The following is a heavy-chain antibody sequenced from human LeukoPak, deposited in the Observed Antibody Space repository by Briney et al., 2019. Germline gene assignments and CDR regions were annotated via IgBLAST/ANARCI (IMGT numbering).Heavy chain of an antibody. CDR2: IIPIFGTA. CDR1: GGTFSSYA. CDR3: ARDWNYYYYYMDV. D-gene: IGHD1-1*01. V-gene: IGHV1-69*05. J-gene: IGHJ6*03. Sequence: SVKVSCKASGGTFSSYAISWVRQAPGQGLGWMGRIIPIFGTANYAQKFQGRVTITTDESTSTAYMELSSLRSEDTAVYYCARDWNYYYYYMDVWGKGTTVTVSS.